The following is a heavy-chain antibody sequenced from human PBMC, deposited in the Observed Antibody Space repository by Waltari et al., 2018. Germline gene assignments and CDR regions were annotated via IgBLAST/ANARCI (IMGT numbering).Heavy chain of an antibody. CDR2: VYYSGTT. V-gene: IGHV4-59*01. Sequence: QVQLQASGPRLVKPSETLSLTCSVSGGSIRSYYWAWIRQSPGTGLQWIGYVYYSGTTNYSPSLKRRVTMSVDSSRKEISLKMTSVTAADKAVYYCARIGYKTYGMDVWGRGTPVTVSS. J-gene: IGHJ6*02. CDR3: ARIGYKTYGMDV. D-gene: IGHD1-20*01. CDR1: GGSIRSYY.